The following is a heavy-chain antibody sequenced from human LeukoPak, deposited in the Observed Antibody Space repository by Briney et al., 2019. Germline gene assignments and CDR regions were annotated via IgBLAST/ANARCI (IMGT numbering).Heavy chain of an antibody. CDR1: GGSISSYY. CDR2: IYYSGST. V-gene: IGHV4-59*12. J-gene: IGHJ4*02. Sequence: PSETLSLTCTVSGGSISSYYWSWIRQPPGKGLEWIGYIYYSGSTNYNPSLKSRVTISVDTSKNQFSLKLSSVTAADTAVYYCARRGRGSYPDYWGQGTLVTVSS. CDR3: ARRGRGSYPDY. D-gene: IGHD1-26*01.